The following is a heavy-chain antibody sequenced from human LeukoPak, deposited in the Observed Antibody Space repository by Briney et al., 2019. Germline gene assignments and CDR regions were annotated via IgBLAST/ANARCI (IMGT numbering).Heavy chain of an antibody. J-gene: IGHJ4*02. CDR1: GYTFTSYG. V-gene: IGHV1-69*04. D-gene: IGHD2-15*01. CDR3: ARDHCSRGSCLGGH. CDR2: VIPSLDVS. Sequence: SVKVSCKASGYTFTSYGISWVRQAPGQGLEWMGRVIPSLDVSNYAEKFQGRVTINADKSSSTTYMELTSLRSEDTAMYYCARDHCSRGSCLGGHWGQGTLVTVSS.